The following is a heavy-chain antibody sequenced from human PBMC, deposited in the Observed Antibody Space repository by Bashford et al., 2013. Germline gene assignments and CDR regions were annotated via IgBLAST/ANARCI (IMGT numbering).Heavy chain of an antibody. J-gene: IGHJ3*02. V-gene: IGHV1-46*03. CDR1: GYTFTGYY. Sequence: ASVKVSCKASGYTFTGYYMHWVRQAPGQGLEWMGIINPSGGSTSYAQKFQGRVTMTRDTSTSTVYMELSNVRSEDTAVYYCARESMVTTTDAFDIWGQGTMVTVSS. D-gene: IGHD4-17*01. CDR2: INPSGGST. CDR3: ARESMVTTTDAFDI.